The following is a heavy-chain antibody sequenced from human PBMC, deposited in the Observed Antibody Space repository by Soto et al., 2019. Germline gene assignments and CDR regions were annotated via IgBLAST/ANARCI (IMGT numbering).Heavy chain of an antibody. CDR3: ARRRSSGVVIISWFAP. CDR2: IYYSGST. V-gene: IGHV4-39*01. CDR1: GGSISSSSYY. Sequence: SETLSLTCTVSGGSISSSSYYWGWIRQPPGKGLEWIGSIYYSGSTYYNPSLKSRVTISVDTSKNQFSLKLSSVTAADTAVYYCARRRSSGVVIISWFAPWGQGTLVTVSS. J-gene: IGHJ5*02. D-gene: IGHD3-3*01.